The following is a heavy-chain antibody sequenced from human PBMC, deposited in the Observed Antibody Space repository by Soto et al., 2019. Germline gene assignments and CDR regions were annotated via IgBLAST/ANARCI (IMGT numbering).Heavy chain of an antibody. D-gene: IGHD3-3*01. V-gene: IGHV3-9*01. CDR1: GFTFDDYA. Sequence: DVQLVESGGGLVQPGRSLRLSCAASGFTFDDYAMHWVRQAPGKGLEWVSGISWNSGSIGYADSVKGRFTISRDNAKNPLYLQMNSLSAEDTALYYCAKASGIWSGYLDCWGQGCLVTVSS. CDR2: ISWNSGSI. CDR3: AKASGIWSGYLDC. J-gene: IGHJ4*02.